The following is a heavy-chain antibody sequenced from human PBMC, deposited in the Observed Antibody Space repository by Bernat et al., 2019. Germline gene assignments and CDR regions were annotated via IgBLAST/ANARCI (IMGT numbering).Heavy chain of an antibody. CDR1: AFIFTDAW. J-gene: IGHJ4*02. CDR3: NTDRITTFGRF. V-gene: IGHV3-15*07. CDR2: IKSETDGGTT. D-gene: IGHD3-3*01. Sequence: EVQLVESGGDLVKPGESLRLSCATSAFIFTDAWMNWVRQAPGKGLEWVGRIKSETDGGTTEYAAPVKGRFTISRDDSKNTVYLQMNSLKIEDTAIYYCNTDRITTFGRFWGQGTLVTVSS.